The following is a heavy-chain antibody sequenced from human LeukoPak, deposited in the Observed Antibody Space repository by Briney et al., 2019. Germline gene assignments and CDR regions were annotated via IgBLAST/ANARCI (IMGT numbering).Heavy chain of an antibody. J-gene: IGHJ5*02. D-gene: IGHD6-6*01. CDR1: GGSISSYY. Sequence: PSETLSLTCTVSGGSISSYYWSWIRQPPGKGLEWIGYIYYSGSTNYNPSLKSRVTISVDTSKNQFSLKLSSVTAADTAVYYCARASPRSIAARRMNWFDPWGQGTLVTVSS. CDR3: ARASPRSIAARRMNWFDP. V-gene: IGHV4-59*08. CDR2: IYYSGST.